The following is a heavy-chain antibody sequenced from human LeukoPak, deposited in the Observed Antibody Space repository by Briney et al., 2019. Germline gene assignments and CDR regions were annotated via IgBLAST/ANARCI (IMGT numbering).Heavy chain of an antibody. CDR1: GFTFSSYS. CDR2: ISSSSSYI. J-gene: IGHJ4*02. Sequence: PGGSLRLSCAASGFTFSSYSMNWVRQAPGKGLEWVSSISSSSSYIYYADSVKGRFTISRDNAKNSLYLQMNSLRAEDTAVYYCARDRRGYSYGTPGRGDYWGQGTLVTVSS. V-gene: IGHV3-21*01. CDR3: ARDRRGYSYGTPGRGDY. D-gene: IGHD5-18*01.